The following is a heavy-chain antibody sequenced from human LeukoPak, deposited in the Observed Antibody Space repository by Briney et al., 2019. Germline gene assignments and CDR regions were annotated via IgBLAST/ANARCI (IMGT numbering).Heavy chain of an antibody. CDR1: GLSLTTSGVG. V-gene: IGHV2-5*02. Sequence: SGPTLVNPTQTLTLTCTLSGLSLTTSGVGVGWIRQPPGKALEWLAIMYWDDDERYSPSLKNRLTLTQDPSKTQVVLRMTNMDPADTGTYYCAGTTISGLLGDAFGIWGQGTMVTVFS. CDR3: AGTTISGLLGDAFGI. D-gene: IGHD3/OR15-3a*01. J-gene: IGHJ3*02. CDR2: MYWDDDE.